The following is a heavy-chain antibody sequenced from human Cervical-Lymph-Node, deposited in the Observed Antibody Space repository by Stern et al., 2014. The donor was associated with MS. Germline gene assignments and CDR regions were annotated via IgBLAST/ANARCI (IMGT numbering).Heavy chain of an antibody. CDR3: ARVEISAGYYFDY. Sequence: QVQLVESGAEVKEPGASVKVSCKASGYTFTSYYIHWVRQAPGQGLEWMGIINPSGGTTSQAEKFQGRVTMTRDTSTSTVYMELSSLRSEDTAVYYCARVEISAGYYFDYWGQGTLVTVSS. D-gene: IGHD6-19*01. V-gene: IGHV1-46*01. CDR2: INPSGGTT. J-gene: IGHJ4*02. CDR1: GYTFTSYY.